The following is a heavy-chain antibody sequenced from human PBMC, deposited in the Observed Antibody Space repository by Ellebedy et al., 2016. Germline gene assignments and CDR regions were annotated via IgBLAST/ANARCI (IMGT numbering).Heavy chain of an antibody. CDR2: ISGSGGTT. CDR3: AKAVLELHAFDI. V-gene: IGHV3-23*01. Sequence: GGSLRLSXAASGFTFSSYAMSWVRRAPGKGLEWVSGISGSGGTTHYADSVKGRFTISRDNSKRTLSLQMNSLRAEDTAVYYCAKAVLELHAFDIWGQGTLVTVSS. CDR1: GFTFSSYA. D-gene: IGHD2-8*02. J-gene: IGHJ3*02.